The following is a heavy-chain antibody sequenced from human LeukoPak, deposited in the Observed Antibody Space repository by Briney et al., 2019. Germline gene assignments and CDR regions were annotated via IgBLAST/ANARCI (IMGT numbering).Heavy chain of an antibody. CDR1: GFTFSSYW. J-gene: IGHJ6*02. CDR2: IKQDGSEK. V-gene: IGHV3-7*03. D-gene: IGHD3-22*01. Sequence: GGSLRLSCAASGFTFSSYWMSWVRQAPGKGLEWVANIKQDGSEKYYVDSVKGRFTISRDNAKNSLYLQMNSLRAEDTAVYYCARVGGGLVPDYYDSSGYYHIYYYYYGMDVWGQGTTVTVSS. CDR3: ARVGGGLVPDYYDSSGYYHIYYYYYGMDV.